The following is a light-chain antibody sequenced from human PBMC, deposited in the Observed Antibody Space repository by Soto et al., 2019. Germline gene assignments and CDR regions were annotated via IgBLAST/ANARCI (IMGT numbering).Light chain of an antibody. Sequence: QSALAQPASVSGSPGQSISISCTGTSRDVGGYNAVSWYQQHPGKAPKLIIFEVTNRPSGVSDRFSGSKSGNTASLTISGLQAEDEADYYCNSFRSSHLDVFGTGTKVTVL. V-gene: IGLV2-14*01. CDR1: SRDVGGYNA. CDR3: NSFRSSHLDV. J-gene: IGLJ1*01. CDR2: EVT.